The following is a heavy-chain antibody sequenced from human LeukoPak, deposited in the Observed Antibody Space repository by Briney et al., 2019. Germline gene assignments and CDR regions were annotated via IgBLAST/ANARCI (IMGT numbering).Heavy chain of an antibody. CDR3: AKDYAVGSIDY. CDR1: GFTFSSFA. D-gene: IGHD3-16*01. CDR2: VSTSGVGT. Sequence: GGSLRPSCAASGFTFSSFAMSWIRQAPGKGLEWVSSVSTSGVGTYYADSVRGRFTISRDNSKNTVFLQMNSLRAEDSAVYYCAKDYAVGSIDYWGQGTLVTVSS. V-gene: IGHV3-23*01. J-gene: IGHJ4*02.